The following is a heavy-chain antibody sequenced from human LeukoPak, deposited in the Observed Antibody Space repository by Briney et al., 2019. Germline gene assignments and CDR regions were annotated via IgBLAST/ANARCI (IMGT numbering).Heavy chain of an antibody. D-gene: IGHD6-19*01. CDR1: GFSFSNYW. J-gene: IGHJ4*02. Sequence: GGSLRLSCAASGFSFSNYWINWVRQAPGKGLEWVANIDQDGSEKYYVDSVKGRFTISRDNAKNSLYLQMNSLRAEDTAVYYCAKDRRGRLAGTDRAFDYWGQGTLVTVSS. V-gene: IGHV3-7*01. CDR2: IDQDGSEK. CDR3: AKDRRGRLAGTDRAFDY.